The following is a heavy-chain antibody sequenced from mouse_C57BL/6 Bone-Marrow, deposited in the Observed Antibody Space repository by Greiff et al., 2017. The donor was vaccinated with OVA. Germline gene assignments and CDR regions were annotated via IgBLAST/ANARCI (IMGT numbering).Heavy chain of an antibody. CDR3: AREVYYDYDGYAMDY. J-gene: IGHJ4*01. D-gene: IGHD2-4*01. CDR1: GFTFSDYY. Sequence: EVNVVESEGGLVQPGSSMKLSCTASGFTFSDYYMAWVRQVPEKGLEWVANINYDGSSTYYLDSLKSRFIISRDNAKNILYLQMSSLKSEDTATYYCAREVYYDYDGYAMDYWGQGTSVTVSS. CDR2: INYDGSST. V-gene: IGHV5-16*01.